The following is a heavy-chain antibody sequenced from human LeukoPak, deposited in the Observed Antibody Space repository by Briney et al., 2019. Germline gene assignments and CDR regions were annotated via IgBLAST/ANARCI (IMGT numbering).Heavy chain of an antibody. J-gene: IGHJ5*02. CDR3: ARGQGFGSSWYLEWFDP. CDR1: GLTFSRDW. V-gene: IGHV3-7*01. CDR2: IKQDGGET. Sequence: RGSLRLSCEGFGLTFSRDWMSWVRQAPGKGLEWVANIKQDGGETYYGDSVKGRFTISRDNAKNSLYLQMNSLRAEDTAVYYCARGQGFGSSWYLEWFDPWGQGTLVTVSS. D-gene: IGHD6-13*01.